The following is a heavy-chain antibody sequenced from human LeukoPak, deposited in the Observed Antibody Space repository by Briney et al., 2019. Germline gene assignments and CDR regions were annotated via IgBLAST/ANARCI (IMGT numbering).Heavy chain of an antibody. J-gene: IGHJ3*02. D-gene: IGHD6-13*01. Sequence: SETLSLTCTVSGGSISSYYWSWIRQPPGKGLEWIGYIYYSGTTNYNPSLKSRVTISVDTSKNQFSLKLRSVTAADTAVYYCARVVGVRGSWYLAFDIWGQGTMVTVSS. CDR2: IYYSGTT. CDR1: GGSISSYY. V-gene: IGHV4-59*01. CDR3: ARVVGVRGSWYLAFDI.